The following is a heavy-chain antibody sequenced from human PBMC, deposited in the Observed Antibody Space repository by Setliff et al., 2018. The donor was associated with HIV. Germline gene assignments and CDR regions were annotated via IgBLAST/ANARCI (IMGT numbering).Heavy chain of an antibody. J-gene: IGHJ4*02. CDR2: IWNDGSNK. V-gene: IGHV3-30*02. Sequence: PGGSLRLSCAASGFNVSHNSMTWVRQAPGKGLEWVAVIWNDGSNKYYADSVKGRFTISRDNSKNTVYLQMDSLRLEDTAVYYCAKGPDYEMEDYFDDWGQGTLVTVSS. D-gene: IGHD4-17*01. CDR3: AKGPDYEMEDYFDD. CDR1: GFNVSHNS.